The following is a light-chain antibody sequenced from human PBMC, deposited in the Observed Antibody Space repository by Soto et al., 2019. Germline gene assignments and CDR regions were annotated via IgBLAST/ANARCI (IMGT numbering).Light chain of an antibody. Sequence: EIVLTQSPGTLSLSPGERASLSCRASQSVIGRQLAWYQHKSGQAPRLLIYGVSSRATGIPDRFTGSGSGTDFTLTISRLEPEDFAVFYCQVYGPSPPITFGQGTRLEIK. CDR2: GVS. CDR3: QVYGPSPPIT. CDR1: QSVIGRQ. J-gene: IGKJ5*01. V-gene: IGKV3-20*01.